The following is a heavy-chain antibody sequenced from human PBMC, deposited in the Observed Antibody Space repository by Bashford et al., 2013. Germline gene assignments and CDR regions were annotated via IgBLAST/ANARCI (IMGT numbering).Heavy chain of an antibody. J-gene: IGHJ3*01. CDR3: GRDLSRSGPDVAGLGVFDV. CDR2: IRSRVYGGAR. Sequence: GSLRLSCTGSGFNFGDYVMTWARQAPGKGLEWVGFIRSRVYGGAREYATSVKGRFRISRDDSRGIAYLEMNDLRTEDTAVYYCGRDLSRSGPDVAGLGVFDVWGQGTVVTVSS. V-gene: IGHV3-49*04. CDR1: GFNFGDYV. D-gene: IGHD6-19*01.